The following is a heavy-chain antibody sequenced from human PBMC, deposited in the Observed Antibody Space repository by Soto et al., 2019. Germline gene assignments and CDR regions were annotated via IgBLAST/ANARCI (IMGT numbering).Heavy chain of an antibody. CDR3: ARDRTLWEQQLVPFGY. D-gene: IGHD6-13*01. V-gene: IGHV3-30-3*01. CDR1: GFTFSSYA. Sequence: QVQLVESGGGVVQPGRSLRLSCAASGFTFSSYAMHWVRQAPGKGLEWVAVISYDGSNKYYADSVKGRFTISRDNSKNTLYLQMNSLRAEDTAVYYCARDRTLWEQQLVPFGYWGQGTLVTVSS. CDR2: ISYDGSNK. J-gene: IGHJ4*02.